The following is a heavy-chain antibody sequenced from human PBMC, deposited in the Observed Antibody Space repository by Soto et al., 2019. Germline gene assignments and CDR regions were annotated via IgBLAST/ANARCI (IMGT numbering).Heavy chain of an antibody. CDR1: GYTFTSYA. CDR3: AREGYCISTSCRHYDYYGMDV. V-gene: IGHV1-18*01. CDR2: ISAYNGNT. J-gene: IGHJ6*02. Sequence: ASVKVSCKASGYTFTSYAISWVRQAPGQGLEWMGWISAYNGNTKYAQKVQGRVTMATDTSTSTAYMELRSLRSDDTAVYYCAREGYCISTSCRHYDYYGMDVWGQGTTVT. D-gene: IGHD2-2*01.